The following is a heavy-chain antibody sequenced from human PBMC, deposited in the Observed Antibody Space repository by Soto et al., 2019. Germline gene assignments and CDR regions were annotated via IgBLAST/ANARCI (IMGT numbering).Heavy chain of an antibody. Sequence: QVQLVQSGAEVKKPGASVKVSCKASGYTFTSYGISWVRQAPGQGLEWMGWISAYNGNTNYAQKLQGRVTMTTDTSTSTAYMELRSLRSDDTGVYYCARGEWDCSSTCCYPGYYYYYYMDVWGKGTTVTVSS. CDR3: ARGEWDCSSTCCYPGYYYYYYMDV. D-gene: IGHD2-2*01. J-gene: IGHJ6*03. CDR1: GYTFTSYG. CDR2: ISAYNGNT. V-gene: IGHV1-18*01.